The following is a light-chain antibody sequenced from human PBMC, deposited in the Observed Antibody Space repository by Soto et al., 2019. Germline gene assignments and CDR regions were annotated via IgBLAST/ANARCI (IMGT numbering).Light chain of an antibody. J-gene: IGKJ5*01. CDR1: QSISTF. CDR2: AAS. Sequence: DIQMTQSPSSLSASVGDRVTITCRASQSISTFLNWYQQKPGKAPKLLIYAASSLRSGVPSRFRASGSGTVFTLTITSLQPEDFANFYCQQSYSSPLTFGQGTRLEIK. CDR3: QQSYSSPLT. V-gene: IGKV1-39*01.